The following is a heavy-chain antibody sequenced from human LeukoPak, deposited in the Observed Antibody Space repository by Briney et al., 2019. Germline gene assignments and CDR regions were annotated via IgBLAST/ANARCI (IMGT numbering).Heavy chain of an antibody. D-gene: IGHD6-13*01. CDR2: IRQDGSER. CDR1: GFTFTDYW. J-gene: IGHJ4*01. Sequence: GGSLRLSCEVSGFTFTDYWMNWVRQAPGKGPEWVASIRQDGSERTYVDSVKSRFTISRDNTKNSLSLQLNGLRAEDTAVYYCARDGTAAGLYFDLWGQGTLVTVSS. V-gene: IGHV3-7*01. CDR3: ARDGTAAGLYFDL.